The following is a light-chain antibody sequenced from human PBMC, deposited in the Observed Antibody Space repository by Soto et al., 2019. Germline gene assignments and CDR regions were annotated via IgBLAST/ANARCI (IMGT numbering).Light chain of an antibody. CDR1: QSISTW. CDR3: QQANSFPWT. J-gene: IGKJ1*01. CDR2: AAS. V-gene: IGKV1-12*01. Sequence: QMTQSPSTLSASVGDRVTITCRASQSISTWLAWYQQKPGKAPNLLIYAASILQSGVPSRFSGSGSGTDFTLTITYLQPEDFATYYCQQANSFPWTFGQGTKVDIK.